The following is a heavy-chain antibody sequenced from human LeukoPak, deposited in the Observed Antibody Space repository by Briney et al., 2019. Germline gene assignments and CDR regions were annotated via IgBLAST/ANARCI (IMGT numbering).Heavy chain of an antibody. CDR1: GGSISSGSYY. Sequence: SQTLSLTCTVSGGSISSGSYYWSWIRQPAGKGLEWIGYIYYSGSTNYNPSLKSRVTISVDTSKNQFSLKLSSVTAADTAMYYCVKSGGYGLIDYWGQGTLVTVSS. V-gene: IGHV4-61*09. CDR3: VKSGGYGLIDY. J-gene: IGHJ4*02. D-gene: IGHD6-19*01. CDR2: IYYSGST.